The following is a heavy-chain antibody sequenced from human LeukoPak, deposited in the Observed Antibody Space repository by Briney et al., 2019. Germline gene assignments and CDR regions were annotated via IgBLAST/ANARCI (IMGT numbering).Heavy chain of an antibody. Sequence: ASVKVSCKASGYTFTNYGISWVRQAPGQGLEWMGWISAYNGNTNYAQKLQGRVTMTTDTSTSTAYMELRSLRSDDTAVYYCASLGHCSSSSCYSGNWFDPWGQGTLVTVSS. CDR1: GYTFTNYG. CDR3: ASLGHCSSSSCYSGNWFDP. V-gene: IGHV1-18*01. CDR2: ISAYNGNT. J-gene: IGHJ5*02. D-gene: IGHD2-2*02.